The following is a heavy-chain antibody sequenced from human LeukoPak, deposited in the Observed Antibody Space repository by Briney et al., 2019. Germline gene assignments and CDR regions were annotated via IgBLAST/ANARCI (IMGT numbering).Heavy chain of an antibody. V-gene: IGHV3-48*03. CDR2: ISSSGSTI. J-gene: IGHJ3*02. D-gene: IGHD6-19*01. CDR1: GFTFSSYE. CDR3: ARDSSGWYGNLDAFDI. Sequence: GGSLRLSCAASGFTFSSYEMNWVRQAPGKGLEWVSYISSSGSTIYYADSVKGRFTISRDNAKNSLYLQMNSLRAEDTAVYYCARDSSGWYGNLDAFDIWGQGTMVTVSS.